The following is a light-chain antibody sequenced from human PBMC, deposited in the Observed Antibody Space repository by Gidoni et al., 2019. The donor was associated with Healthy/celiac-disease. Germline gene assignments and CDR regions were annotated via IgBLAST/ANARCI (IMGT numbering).Light chain of an antibody. CDR2: GAS. Sequence: PGERVTLSCRASQSVSSSYLTWYQQKPGQAPRLLIYGASTRATSIPARFSCSGSGTDFTLTISSLQPEDFAVYYCQQDYNLPTFGQGTKVEIK. CDR1: QSVSSSY. V-gene: IGKV3D-7*01. J-gene: IGKJ1*01. CDR3: QQDYNLPT.